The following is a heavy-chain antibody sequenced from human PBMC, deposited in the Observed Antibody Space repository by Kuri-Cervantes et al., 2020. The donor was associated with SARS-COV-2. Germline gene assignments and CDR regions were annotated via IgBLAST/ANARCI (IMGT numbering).Heavy chain of an antibody. V-gene: IGHV1-69*06. J-gene: IGHJ4*02. CDR2: IIPIFGTA. D-gene: IGHD3-3*01. CDR3: ARTLMILEWLTTLDY. CDR1: GGTFSSYA. Sequence: SVKVSCKASGGTFSSYAISWVRQAPGQGLEWMGGIIPIFGTANYAQKFQGRVTITADKSTSTAYMELSSLRSEDTAVYYCARTLMILEWLTTLDYWGQGTLVTVSS.